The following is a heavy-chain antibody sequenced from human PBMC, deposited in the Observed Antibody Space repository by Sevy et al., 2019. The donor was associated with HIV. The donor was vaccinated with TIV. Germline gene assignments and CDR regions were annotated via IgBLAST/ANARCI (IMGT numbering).Heavy chain of an antibody. Sequence: GGSLRLSCAASGFTFSSYWMHWVRQAPGKGLVWVSHINSDGSKTGYADSVKGRFTISRDNAKITLYLQMNSLRAEDTAVYYCARDKSATAVDYWGQGTLVTVSS. CDR2: INSDGSKT. J-gene: IGHJ4*02. V-gene: IGHV3-74*01. CDR1: GFTFSSYW. D-gene: IGHD6-25*01. CDR3: ARDKSATAVDY.